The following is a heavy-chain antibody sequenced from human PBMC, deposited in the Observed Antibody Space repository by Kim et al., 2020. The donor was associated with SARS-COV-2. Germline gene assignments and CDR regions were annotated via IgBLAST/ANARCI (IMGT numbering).Heavy chain of an antibody. J-gene: IGHJ4*02. CDR3: ARDLAGGDYYGSC. CDR1: GYTFTSYY. Sequence: ASVKVSCKASGYTFTSYYMHWVRQAPGQGLERMGIINPSGGSTSYAQKFQGRVTMTRDTSTSTVYMELSSLRSEDTAVYYCARDLAGGDYYGSCWGQGTLVTVSS. V-gene: IGHV1-46*01. D-gene: IGHD3-10*01. CDR2: INPSGGST.